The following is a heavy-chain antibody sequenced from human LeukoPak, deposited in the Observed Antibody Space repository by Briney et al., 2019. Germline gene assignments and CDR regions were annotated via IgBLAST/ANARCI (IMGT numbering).Heavy chain of an antibody. J-gene: IGHJ3*02. CDR3: AKEGDYYGSGSHRDAFDM. CDR2: IYYSGST. CDR1: GGSISSTNYY. Sequence: SETLSLTCTVSGGSISSTNYYWGWIRQPPGKGLEWIGSIYYSGSTYYNPSLKSRVTISVDTSKNQFSLKLSSVTAADTALYYCAKEGDYYGSGSHRDAFDMWGQGTMVTVSS. V-gene: IGHV4-39*07. D-gene: IGHD3-10*01.